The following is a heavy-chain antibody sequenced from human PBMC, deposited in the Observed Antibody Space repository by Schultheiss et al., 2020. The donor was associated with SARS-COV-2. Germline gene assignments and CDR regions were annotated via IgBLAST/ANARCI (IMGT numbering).Heavy chain of an antibody. CDR1: VGSISSSSYY. J-gene: IGHJ3*02. CDR3: ARRRYDSSGLYAFDI. D-gene: IGHD3-22*01. CDR2: IYYSGST. V-gene: IGHV4-39*01. Sequence: SETLSLTCTVSVGSISSSSYYWGWIRQPPGKGLEWIGSIYYSGSTYYNPSLKSRVTISVDTSKNQFSLKLSSVTAADTAVYYCARRRYDSSGLYAFDIWGQGTMVTVSS.